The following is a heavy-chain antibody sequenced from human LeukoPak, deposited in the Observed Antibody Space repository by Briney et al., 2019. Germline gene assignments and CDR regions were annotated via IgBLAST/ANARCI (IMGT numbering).Heavy chain of an antibody. J-gene: IGHJ4*02. CDR1: GFTFSTYA. D-gene: IGHD3-22*01. CDR3: AKAMSTDHYDSRGFYRVDFDS. CDR2: LTNSGGSGGVT. Sequence: PGGPLRLSCAASGFTFSTYAMSWVRQAPGKGLEWVSALTNSGGSGGVTYYADSVKGRFIISRDSSKSTLYLQLSSLRAEDTAVYYCAKAMSTDHYDSRGFYRVDFDSWGQGTLVTVSS. V-gene: IGHV3-23*01.